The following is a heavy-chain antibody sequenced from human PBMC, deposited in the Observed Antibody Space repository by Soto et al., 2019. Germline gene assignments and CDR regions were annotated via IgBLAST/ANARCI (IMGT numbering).Heavy chain of an antibody. V-gene: IGHV4-31*03. Sequence: QVQLQESGPGLVKPSQTLSLTCTVSGGSISSGGYYWTWIRQHPGKGLEWIGYIYYSGSTYYNSSIKSRVTISVDTSKNASSVKLSSVTSACTAVYYCARSVFPWGQGTLVTVSS. CDR3: ARSVFP. J-gene: IGHJ5*02. CDR2: IYYSGST. CDR1: GGSISSGGYY.